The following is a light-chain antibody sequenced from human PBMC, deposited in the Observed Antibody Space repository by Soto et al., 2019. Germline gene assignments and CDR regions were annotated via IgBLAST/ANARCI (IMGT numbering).Light chain of an antibody. CDR2: EVT. Sequence: QSVLTQPPSASGSPGQSVTISCTGTSSDVGGYNHVSWYQQYPGKAPKLMIYEVTKRPSGVPDRFSGSRSGNTASLTVSGLQAEDEADYYCSSYAGNIHWVFGGGTKLTVL. J-gene: IGLJ3*02. V-gene: IGLV2-8*01. CDR3: SSYAGNIHWV. CDR1: SSDVGGYNH.